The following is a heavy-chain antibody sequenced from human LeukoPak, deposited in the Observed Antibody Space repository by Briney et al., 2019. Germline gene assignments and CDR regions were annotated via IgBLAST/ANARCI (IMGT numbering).Heavy chain of an antibody. CDR2: ISGSGTRT. D-gene: IGHD3-22*01. Sequence: GGSLRLSCVGSGFTLSSYAMSWVRRAPGKGLEWVSAISGSGTRTYYADSVKGRFTISRDNSKNTLYLQMNSLRAEDTAVYYCAKAPTKEEEWLLLNYFDYWGQGTLVTVSS. V-gene: IGHV3-23*01. J-gene: IGHJ4*02. CDR3: AKAPTKEEEWLLLNYFDY. CDR1: GFTLSSYA.